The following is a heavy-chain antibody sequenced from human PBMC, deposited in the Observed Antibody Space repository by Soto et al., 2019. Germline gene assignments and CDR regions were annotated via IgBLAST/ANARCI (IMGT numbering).Heavy chain of an antibody. D-gene: IGHD3-9*01. CDR3: ARLEGLATISYYFDF. J-gene: IGHJ4*02. CDR2: IYYRGNA. Sequence: PSETLSLTCSVSDDSINSDKYYWGWIRQPPGKGLEWIGSIYYRGNAYYNPSLQTRVTISLDKSKSQFSLKLNSVTATDSAVYFCARLEGLATISYYFDFWGPGALVTVSS. CDR1: DDSINSDKYY. V-gene: IGHV4-39*01.